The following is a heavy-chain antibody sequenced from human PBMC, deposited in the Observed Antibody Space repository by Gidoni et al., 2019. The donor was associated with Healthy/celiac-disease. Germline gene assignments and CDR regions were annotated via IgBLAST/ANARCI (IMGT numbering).Heavy chain of an antibody. CDR3: ARGVRYFDWLLPRIYFDY. Sequence: QVQLQQCGAGLLKPSETLSLTCALYGGSFSGYYWSWIRQPPGKGLEWIGEINHSGSTNYNPSLKSRVTRSVDTSKNQFSLKLSSVTAADTAVYYCARGVRYFDWLLPRIYFDYWGQGTLVTVSS. CDR1: GGSFSGYY. D-gene: IGHD3-9*01. CDR2: INHSGST. J-gene: IGHJ4*02. V-gene: IGHV4-34*01.